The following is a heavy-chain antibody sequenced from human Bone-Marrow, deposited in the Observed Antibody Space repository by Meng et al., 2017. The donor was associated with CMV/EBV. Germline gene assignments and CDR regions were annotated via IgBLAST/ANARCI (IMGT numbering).Heavy chain of an antibody. Sequence: GGSLRLSCAASGFTVSSNYMSWVRQAPGKGLEWVSVIYSGGSTYYADSVKGRFTISRDNSKNTLYLQMNSLRAEDTAVYYCAREYSSSWRIYFDYWGQGTLVTVSS. J-gene: IGHJ4*02. CDR1: GFTVSSNY. CDR2: IYSGGST. D-gene: IGHD6-13*01. CDR3: AREYSSSWRIYFDY. V-gene: IGHV3-53*01.